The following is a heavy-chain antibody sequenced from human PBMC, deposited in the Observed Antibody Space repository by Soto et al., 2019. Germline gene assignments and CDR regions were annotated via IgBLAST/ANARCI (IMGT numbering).Heavy chain of an antibody. D-gene: IGHD2-15*01. CDR2: ISSSSSYI. CDR3: AGRCSGGSCLDAFDI. J-gene: IGHJ3*02. Sequence: EVQLVESGGGLVKPGGSLRLSCAASGFTFSSYSMNWVRQAPGKGLEWVSSISSSSSYIYYADSVKGRFTISRDNAKNSLYLQMNSLRAEDTAVYYCAGRCSGGSCLDAFDIWGQGTMVTVSS. CDR1: GFTFSSYS. V-gene: IGHV3-21*01.